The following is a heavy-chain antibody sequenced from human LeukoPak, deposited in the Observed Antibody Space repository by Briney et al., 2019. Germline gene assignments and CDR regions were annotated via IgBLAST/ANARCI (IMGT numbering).Heavy chain of an antibody. Sequence: SETLSLTCTVSSGSIIRYHWSWIRQSAEKGLEWIGRISTSGSPNYNPSLRSRVSMSADTSKNQVSLQVTSVTAADTAVYYCARGRDTALNYFDLWGRGTLVTVSS. V-gene: IGHV4-4*07. CDR1: SGSIIRYH. J-gene: IGHJ2*01. CDR3: ARGRDTALNYFDL. D-gene: IGHD5-18*01. CDR2: ISTSGSP.